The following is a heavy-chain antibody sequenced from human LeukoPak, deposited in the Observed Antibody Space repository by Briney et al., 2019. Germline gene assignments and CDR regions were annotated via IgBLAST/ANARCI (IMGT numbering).Heavy chain of an antibody. CDR2: IGGRGGST. CDR3: GKEGGA. Sequence: HPGGSLRLSCAASGFTFSSFTMTWVRQAPGKGLEWVSAIGGRGGSTYYADFLEGRFTIARDNSKDMVYLQMNSLKVEDTAIYYCGKEGGAWGQGTKVTVSS. D-gene: IGHD3-16*01. J-gene: IGHJ5*02. V-gene: IGHV3-23*01. CDR1: GFTFSSFT.